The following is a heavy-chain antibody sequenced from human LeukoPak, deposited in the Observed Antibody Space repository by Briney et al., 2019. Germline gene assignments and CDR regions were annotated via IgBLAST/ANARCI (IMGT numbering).Heavy chain of an antibody. J-gene: IGHJ4*02. V-gene: IGHV4-39*01. CDR2: IYYSGST. CDR1: GGSIGSSSYY. D-gene: IGHD3-10*01. Sequence: SETLSLTCTVSGGSIGSSSYYWGWLRQPPGKGLEWIGSIYYSGSTYYNPSLKSRVTISVDTSKNQFSLKLSSVTAADTALYYCAKHYMGSSYNHGLDCWGQGTLVTVSS. CDR3: AKHYMGSSYNHGLDC.